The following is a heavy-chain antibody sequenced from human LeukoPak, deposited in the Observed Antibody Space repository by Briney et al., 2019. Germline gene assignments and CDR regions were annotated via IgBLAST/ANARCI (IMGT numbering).Heavy chain of an antibody. V-gene: IGHV1-8*01. CDR1: GYTFTSYD. CDR2: MNPNSGNT. CDR3: ARPDTGYNFLGYYYYGMDV. J-gene: IGHJ6*02. D-gene: IGHD5-24*01. Sequence: GASVKVSCKASGYTFTSYDINWVRQATGQGLEWMGWMNPNSGNTGYAQKFQGRVTMTRNTSISTAYMELSSLRSEDTAVYYCARPDTGYNFLGYYYYGMDVWGQGTTVTVSS.